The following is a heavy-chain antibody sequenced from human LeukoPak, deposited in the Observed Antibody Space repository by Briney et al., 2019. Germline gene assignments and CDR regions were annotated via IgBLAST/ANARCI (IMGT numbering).Heavy chain of an antibody. V-gene: IGHV3-23*01. CDR2: ISGSGDDT. Sequence: GGSLRLSCAASGFTFSSYAMSWVRQVPGKGLEWVSVISGSGDDTYYADSVKGRFTISRDNSKNTLYLQMNSLRAEDTAVYYCAKWKYSNSGIDDYWGQGTLVTVSS. CDR3: AKWKYSNSGIDDY. D-gene: IGHD6-6*01. CDR1: GFTFSSYA. J-gene: IGHJ4*02.